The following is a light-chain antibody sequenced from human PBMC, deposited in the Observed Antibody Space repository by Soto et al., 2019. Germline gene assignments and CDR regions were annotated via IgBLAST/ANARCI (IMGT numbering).Light chain of an antibody. V-gene: IGLV2-14*01. J-gene: IGLJ1*01. CDR1: SSDVGDYKY. CDR3: SSYTSSSIYV. Sequence: LTQPASVSGSPGQSMTISCTGASSDVGDYKYVSWFQQHPGKAPKLMIYEVSNRPSGVSNRFSGSKSGNTASLTISGLQAEDEADYYCSSYTSSSIYVFGTGTKVTVL. CDR2: EVS.